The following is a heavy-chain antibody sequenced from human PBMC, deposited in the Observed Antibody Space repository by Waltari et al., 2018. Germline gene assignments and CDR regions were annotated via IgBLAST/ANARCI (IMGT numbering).Heavy chain of an antibody. J-gene: IGHJ4*02. D-gene: IGHD2-15*01. Sequence: QVQLVQSGAEVKTPGSSVKVSCKASGGTFSSYAISWVRQAPGQGLEWMGGIIPIFGTANYAQKFQGRVTITADESTSTAYMELSSLRSEDTAVYYCARSGYCSGGSCPYYFDYWGQGTLVTVSS. CDR3: ARSGYCSGGSCPYYFDY. CDR2: IIPIFGTA. CDR1: GGTFSSYA. V-gene: IGHV1-69*01.